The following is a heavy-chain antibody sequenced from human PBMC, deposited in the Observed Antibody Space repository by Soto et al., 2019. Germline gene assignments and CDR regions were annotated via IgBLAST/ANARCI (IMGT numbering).Heavy chain of an antibody. CDR1: GGTFSSYA. J-gene: IGHJ5*02. CDR2: IIPIFGTA. CDR3: AIGGDDFLSRSCFDP. V-gene: IGHV1-69*12. D-gene: IGHD2-21*02. Sequence: QVQLVQSGAEVKKPGSSVKVSCKASGGTFSSYAISWVRQAPGQGLEWMGGIIPIFGTANYAQKFQGRVTITAAESTSTAHLDLSSLRSEDTAVYYRAIGGDDFLSRSCFDPWGQGTLVTVSS.